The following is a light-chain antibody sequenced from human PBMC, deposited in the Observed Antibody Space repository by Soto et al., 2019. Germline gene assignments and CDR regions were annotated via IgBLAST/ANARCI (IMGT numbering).Light chain of an antibody. V-gene: IGKV1-39*01. CDR1: QTITTY. CDR2: GAS. CDR3: QQTYSDIS. J-gene: IGKJ4*01. Sequence: DVRMTQSPSSLSASVGDTITITCRASQTITTYLNWFQQKPGESPRLLIYGASTLHDGVPSRFSGSGSGTYFTLTISGLQPEDFATYHCQQTYSDISFGGGTRV.